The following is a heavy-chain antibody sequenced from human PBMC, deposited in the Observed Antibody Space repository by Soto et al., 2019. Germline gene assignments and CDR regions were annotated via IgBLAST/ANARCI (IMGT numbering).Heavy chain of an antibody. CDR1: GFTFSSYG. Sequence: PGGSLRLSCAASGFTFSSYGTHWVRQAPGKGLEWVAVISYDGSNKYYGDSVKGRFTISRDSSKNTLYLQMNSLRAEDTAVYYCAKAVGYCSSSSCRDYYYYYGMDVWGQGTTVTAP. CDR2: ISYDGSNK. V-gene: IGHV3-30*18. J-gene: IGHJ6*02. D-gene: IGHD2-2*01. CDR3: AKAVGYCSSSSCRDYYYYYGMDV.